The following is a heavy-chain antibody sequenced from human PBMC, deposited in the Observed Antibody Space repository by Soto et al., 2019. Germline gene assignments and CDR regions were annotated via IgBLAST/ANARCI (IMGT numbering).Heavy chain of an antibody. J-gene: IGHJ3*02. D-gene: IGHD1-26*01. Sequence: PGGSLRLSCAASGFTVSSNYMSWVRQAPGKGLEWVSVIYSGGSTYYADSVKGRFTISRDNSKNTLYLQMNSLRAEDTAVYYCATRHPTSGAPKLREALIAFDIWGQGTMVTVSS. CDR3: ATRHPTSGAPKLREALIAFDI. V-gene: IGHV3-66*01. CDR2: IYSGGST. CDR1: GFTVSSNY.